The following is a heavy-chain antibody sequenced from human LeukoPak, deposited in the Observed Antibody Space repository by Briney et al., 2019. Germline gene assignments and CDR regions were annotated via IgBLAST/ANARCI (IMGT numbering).Heavy chain of an antibody. CDR1: GFTFISYS. V-gene: IGHV3-48*02. J-gene: IGHJ6*02. D-gene: IGHD3-10*01. Sequence: PGGSLRLSCAASGFTFISYSMTWVRQAPGKGLKWVSYINSGSSTMYYADSVKGRFTISRDNGKTSLYLQMNSLRDEDTAVYYRARVIAVVRGGGLSYYYAMDVWGQGTTVTVSS. CDR2: INSGSSTM. CDR3: ARVIAVVRGGGLSYYYAMDV.